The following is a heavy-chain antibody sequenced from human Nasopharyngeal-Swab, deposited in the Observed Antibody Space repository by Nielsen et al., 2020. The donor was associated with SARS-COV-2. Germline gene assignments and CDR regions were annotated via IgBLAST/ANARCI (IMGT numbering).Heavy chain of an antibody. CDR3: ARAYYFDS. CDR1: GFTFSSYW. J-gene: IGHJ4*02. CDR2: IKSDGSST. Sequence: GGSLRLSCAASGFTFSSYWMHWVRQVPGKGLVWVARIKSDGSSTSYADSVKGRFTISRDNAKNTLYLRMNSLRAEDTAVYYCARAYYFDSWGQGTLVTVSS. V-gene: IGHV3-74*01.